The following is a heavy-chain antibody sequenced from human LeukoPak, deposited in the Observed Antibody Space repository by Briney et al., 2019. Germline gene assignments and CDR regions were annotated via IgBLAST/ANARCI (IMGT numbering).Heavy chain of an antibody. CDR2: INHSGST. V-gene: IGHV4-34*01. J-gene: IGHJ4*02. CDR3: ARGDPRDGYSY. D-gene: IGHD5-24*01. CDR1: GGSISSYY. Sequence: SETLSLTCTVSGGSISSYYWSWIRQPPGKGLEWIGEINHSGSTNYNPSLKSRVTISVDTSKNQFSLKLSSVTAADTAVYYCARGDPRDGYSYWGQGTLVTVSS.